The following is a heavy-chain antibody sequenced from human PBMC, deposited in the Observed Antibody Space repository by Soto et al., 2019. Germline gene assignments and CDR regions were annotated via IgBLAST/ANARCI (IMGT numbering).Heavy chain of an antibody. J-gene: IGHJ6*02. CDR1: GGSISSYY. V-gene: IGHV4-59*01. Sequence: PSETLSLTCTVSGGSISSYYWSWIRQPPGKGLEWIGYIYYSGSTNYNPSLKSRVTISVDTSKNQFSLKLSSVTAADTAVYYCARALAAAKGGYYYYYYGMDVWGQGATVTVSS. CDR3: ARALAAAKGGYYYYYYGMDV. D-gene: IGHD2-15*01. CDR2: IYYSGST.